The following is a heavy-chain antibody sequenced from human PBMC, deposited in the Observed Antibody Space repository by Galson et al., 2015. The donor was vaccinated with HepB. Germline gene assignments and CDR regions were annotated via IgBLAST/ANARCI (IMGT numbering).Heavy chain of an antibody. Sequence: SVTVSCKVSGSTLTELSMHWVRQAPGKGLEWMGGFDPEDGETIYAQKFQGRVTMTEDTSTDTAYMELSSLRSEDTAVYYCATANFPSYYDSSGYYSKYYFDYWGQGTLVTVSS. CDR1: GSTLTELS. D-gene: IGHD3-22*01. CDR2: FDPEDGET. J-gene: IGHJ4*02. V-gene: IGHV1-24*01. CDR3: ATANFPSYYDSSGYYSKYYFDY.